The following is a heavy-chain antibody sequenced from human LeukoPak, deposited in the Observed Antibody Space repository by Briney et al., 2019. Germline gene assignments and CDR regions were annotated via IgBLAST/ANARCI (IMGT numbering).Heavy chain of an antibody. CDR3: ARQSFGVLLGWFDP. CDR2: VYYNGGT. J-gene: IGHJ5*02. V-gene: IGHV4-39*01. D-gene: IGHD3-3*01. Sequence: SETLSLTCSVSGDSITNTNYYWAWIRQSPGQGLEWIGSVYYNGGTYYNPSLESRVTTSVDTSKHFSLKVNSVTAADTAVYFCARQSFGVLLGWFDPWGQGSLVTVSS. CDR1: GDSITNTNYY.